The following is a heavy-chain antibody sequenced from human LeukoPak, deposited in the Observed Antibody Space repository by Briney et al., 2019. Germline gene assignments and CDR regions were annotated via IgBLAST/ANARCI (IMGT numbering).Heavy chain of an antibody. CDR2: ISYDGSNK. CDR1: GFTFSSYG. V-gene: IGHV3-30*18. CDR3: AKVGGVVIPGSF. Sequence: QSGGSLRLSCAASGFTFSSYGMHWVRQAPGKGLEWVAFISYDGSNKYYVDSVKGRFTISRDNSKNTLYLQMNSLRAEDTVVYFCAKVGGVVIPGSFWGQGTLVTISS. J-gene: IGHJ4*02. D-gene: IGHD3-3*01.